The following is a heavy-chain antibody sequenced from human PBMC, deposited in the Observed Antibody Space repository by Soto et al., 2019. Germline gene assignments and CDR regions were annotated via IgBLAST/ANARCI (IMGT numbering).Heavy chain of an antibody. CDR3: AIGPHPYFNDY. CDR1: GYTFTSYD. V-gene: IGHV1-8*01. Sequence: QVQLVQSGAEVKKPGASVKVSCKASGYTFTSYDINWVRQATGQGLEWMGWMNPNNNNTGHAQKFQGRVTMTRNTSISTAYMELSSLGSEDTAVYYCAIGPHPYFNDYWGQGTLVTVSS. CDR2: MNPNNNNT. J-gene: IGHJ4*02. D-gene: IGHD2-8*01.